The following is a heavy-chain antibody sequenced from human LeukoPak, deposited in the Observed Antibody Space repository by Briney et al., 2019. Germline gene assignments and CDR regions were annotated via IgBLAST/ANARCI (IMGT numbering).Heavy chain of an antibody. CDR1: GGSISSYY. CDR2: IYYSGST. Sequence: SETLSLTCTVSGGSISSYYWSWIRQPPGKGLEWIGYIYYSGSTNYNPSLKSRVTISVDTSKNQFSLKLSSVTAADTAVYYCARVTEDFWSGYIDYWGQGTPVTVSS. D-gene: IGHD3-3*01. J-gene: IGHJ4*02. CDR3: ARVTEDFWSGYIDY. V-gene: IGHV4-59*01.